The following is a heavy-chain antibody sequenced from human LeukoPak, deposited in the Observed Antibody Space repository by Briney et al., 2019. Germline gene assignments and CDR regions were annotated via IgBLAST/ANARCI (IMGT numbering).Heavy chain of an antibody. CDR3: SHSGKYDFWSGTF. CDR2: ITRKSYGGTT. Sequence: GRSLRLSCTASGHTSDDYTVTWVRQAPGKGLKWVGFITRKSYGGTTEYAASVKGRFTISRDDSKSIAYLEMSSLKTEDTGVYYCSHSGKYDFWSGTFWGQGTLVIVSS. CDR1: GHTSDDYT. J-gene: IGHJ4*02. D-gene: IGHD3-3*01. V-gene: IGHV3-49*04.